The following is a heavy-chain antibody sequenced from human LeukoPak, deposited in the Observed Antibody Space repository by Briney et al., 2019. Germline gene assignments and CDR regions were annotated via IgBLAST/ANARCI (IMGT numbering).Heavy chain of an antibody. CDR3: AGGVWYHDY. D-gene: IGHD6-13*01. J-gene: IGHJ4*02. Sequence: PGGSLRLSCAGSGFTDSNNYMSWVGQAPGKGLEGVSVIYACGNTYHADSVKRRFAISRHDSKSTLYLQMNSLRAENTAVYYCAGGVWYHDYWGQGTLVTVSS. CDR2: IYACGNT. V-gene: IGHV3-53*01. CDR1: GFTDSNNY.